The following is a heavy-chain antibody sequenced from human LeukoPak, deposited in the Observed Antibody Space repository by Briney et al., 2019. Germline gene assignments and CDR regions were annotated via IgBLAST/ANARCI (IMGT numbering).Heavy chain of an antibody. D-gene: IGHD2-2*02. CDR3: AREMGVVPTAIPTVDS. CDR2: IEPKSGGT. Sequence: ASVKVSCTASGYTFTGHFMHWVRQAPGQGLEWMGWIEPKSGGTHYGHKFQGRVTMTRDTSMSTAYMELSRLKVDDTAVYYRAREMGVVPTAIPTVDSWGQGTLVTVSS. J-gene: IGHJ4*02. CDR1: GYTFTGHF. V-gene: IGHV1-2*02.